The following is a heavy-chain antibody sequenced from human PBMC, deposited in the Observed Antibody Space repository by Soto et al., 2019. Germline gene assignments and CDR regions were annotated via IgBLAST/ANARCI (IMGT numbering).Heavy chain of an antibody. J-gene: IGHJ5*02. D-gene: IGHD2-2*01. Sequence: PGGSLRLSCAASGFTFSNAWMHWVRQAPGKGLEWVGRIKSKSDGGATNYAAPVQGRFTISRDDPRNTLYLQMNSLKTEDTAVYYCATLYHFDPWGQGTLVTVSS. CDR1: GFTFSNAW. CDR2: IKSKSDGGAT. CDR3: ATLYHFDP. V-gene: IGHV3-15*07.